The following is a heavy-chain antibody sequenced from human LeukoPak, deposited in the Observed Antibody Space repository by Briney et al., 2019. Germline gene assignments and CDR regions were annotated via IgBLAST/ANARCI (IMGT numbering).Heavy chain of an antibody. CDR3: ARDRGTTSYYYGMDV. CDR1: GGSISSGDYY. V-gene: IGHV4-30-4*01. Sequence: SETLSLTCTVSGGSISSGDYYWSWIRQPPGKGLEWIGYIYYSGSTYYNPSLKSRVTISVDTSKNQFSLKLSSVTAADTAVYYCARDRGTTSYYYGMDVWGQGTTVTVSS. CDR2: IYYSGST. D-gene: IGHD4-17*01. J-gene: IGHJ6*02.